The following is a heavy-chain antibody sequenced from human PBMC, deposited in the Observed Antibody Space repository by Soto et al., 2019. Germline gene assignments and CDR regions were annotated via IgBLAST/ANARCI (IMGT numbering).Heavy chain of an antibody. CDR3: ATSYGSGYRAFDY. CDR2: VNPIVSMS. V-gene: IGHV1-69*04. J-gene: IGHJ4*02. Sequence: QVQLVQSGAEVKRPGSSVKVSCKASGDTFNFYSINWVRQAPGLGLEWMGRVNPIVSMSNYAQRFQGRVTMTADKSTSTAYMELSGLRSEDTAIYYRATSYGSGYRAFDYWGQGALVTVSS. D-gene: IGHD3-10*01. CDR1: GDTFNFYS.